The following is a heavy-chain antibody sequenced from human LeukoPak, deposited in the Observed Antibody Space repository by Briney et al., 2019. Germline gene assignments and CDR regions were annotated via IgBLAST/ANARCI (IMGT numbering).Heavy chain of an antibody. CDR1: GYSENFYG. J-gene: IGHJ4*02. CDR2: ISAQHGQT. V-gene: IGHV1-18*01. CDR3: AGSLGYCTSNVCYLKY. D-gene: IGHD2-8*01. Sequence: ASVKVSCKTSGYSENFYGITWVRQVAGQGREWMGWISAQHGQTEYAPNSQDRVTMTTDTDTNTAYMELRRLRADDTAVYYCAGSLGYCTSNVCYLKYWGQGTLVTVSS.